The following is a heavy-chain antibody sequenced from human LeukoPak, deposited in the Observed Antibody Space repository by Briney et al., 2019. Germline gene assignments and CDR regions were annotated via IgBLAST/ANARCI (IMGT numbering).Heavy chain of an antibody. CDR2: IKQDGRTK. D-gene: IGHD6-13*01. Sequence: GGSLRLSCAASGFTFTSYWMTWVRQAPGKGLEWVANIKQDGRTKYYVDSVKGRFTISRDNTQNSVDLQMNKLRAEDTGVYYCARVGYSSTCYGSPLPYWGQGTLVTVSS. V-gene: IGHV3-7*04. J-gene: IGHJ1*01. CDR3: ARVGYSSTCYGSPLPY. CDR1: GFTFTSYW.